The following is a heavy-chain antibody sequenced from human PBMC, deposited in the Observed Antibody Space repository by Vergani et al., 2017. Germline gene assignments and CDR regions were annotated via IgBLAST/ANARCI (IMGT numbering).Heavy chain of an antibody. CDR2: ISYDGSNK. D-gene: IGHD2-15*01. CDR3: ATTRDCSGGSCYSYYYMDV. J-gene: IGHJ6*03. CDR1: GFTFSSYA. Sequence: VQLVESGGGVVQPGRSLRLSCAASGFTFSSYAMHLVRPAPGKGLEWVAVISYDGSNKYYADSVKGRFTISRDNSKNTLYLQMNSLRAEDTAVYYCATTRDCSGGSCYSYYYMDVWGKGTTVTVSS. V-gene: IGHV3-30-3*01.